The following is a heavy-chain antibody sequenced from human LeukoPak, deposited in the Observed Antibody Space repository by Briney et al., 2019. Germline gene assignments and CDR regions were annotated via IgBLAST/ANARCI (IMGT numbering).Heavy chain of an antibody. J-gene: IGHJ4*02. CDR2: ISSNGGST. D-gene: IGHD2-2*01. CDR1: GFTFSSYA. Sequence: GGSLRLSCAASGFTFSSYAMHWVRQAPGKGLEYVSAISSNGGSTYYADSVKGRFTISRDNSKNTLYLQMSSLRAEDTAVYYCVKRGYCSSTSCPGDDNFDYWGQGTLVTVSS. V-gene: IGHV3-64D*09. CDR3: VKRGYCSSTSCPGDDNFDY.